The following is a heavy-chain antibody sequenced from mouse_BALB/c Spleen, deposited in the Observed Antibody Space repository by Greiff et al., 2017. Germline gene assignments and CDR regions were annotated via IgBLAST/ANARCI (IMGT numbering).Heavy chain of an antibody. CDR3: ARSIDGYAY. CDR2: IYPGNVNT. J-gene: IGHJ2*01. Sequence: QVQLKESGPELVKPGASVRISCKASGYTFTSYYIHWVKQRPGQGLEWIGWIYPGNVNTKYNEKFKGKATLTADKSSSTAYMQLSSLTSEDSAVYFCARSIDGYAYWGQGTTLTVSS. V-gene: IGHV1S56*01. D-gene: IGHD2-2*01. CDR1: GYTFTSYY.